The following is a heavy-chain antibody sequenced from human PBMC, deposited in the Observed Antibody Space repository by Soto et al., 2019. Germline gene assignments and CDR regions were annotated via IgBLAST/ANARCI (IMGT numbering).Heavy chain of an antibody. J-gene: IGHJ1*01. D-gene: IGHD2-2*02. CDR2: IIPILGIA. V-gene: IGHV1-69*02. CDR1: GGTFSSYT. Sequence: SVKVSCKASGGTFSSYTISWVRQVPGQGLEWMGRIIPILGIANYAQKFQGRVTITADKSTSTAYMELSSLRSEDTAVYYCARGLVVPAAIPAEYFQHWGQGTLVTVSS. CDR3: ARGLVVPAAIPAEYFQH.